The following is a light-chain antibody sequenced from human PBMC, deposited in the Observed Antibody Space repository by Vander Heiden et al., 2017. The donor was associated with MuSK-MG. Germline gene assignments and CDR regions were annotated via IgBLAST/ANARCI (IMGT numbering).Light chain of an antibody. V-gene: IGKV1-39*01. CDR2: AAS. CDR1: QSISSY. Sequence: DIQMTQSPSSLSASVGDRVTITCRASQSISSYLNWYQQKPGKAPKLLIYAASSLQSGVPSRFSGSGSGTDFTLTISSLQPEEFATYYCQQSYRTPITFGQGTRLEMK. CDR3: QQSYRTPIT. J-gene: IGKJ5*01.